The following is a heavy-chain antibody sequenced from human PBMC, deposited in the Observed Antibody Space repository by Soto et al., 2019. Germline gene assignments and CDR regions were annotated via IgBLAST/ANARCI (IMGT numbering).Heavy chain of an antibody. Sequence: GWSLRLSCAASGFIFSSYSMNWVRQAPGKGLEWVSTISSSRNYIYYADSVKGRFTISTDNAKNSLYLQMNSLRAEDTAVYYCARDEFNMVRGLGAFDIWGQGTMVTGSS. J-gene: IGHJ3*02. CDR1: GFIFSSYS. D-gene: IGHD3-10*01. CDR2: ISSSRNYI. CDR3: ARDEFNMVRGLGAFDI. V-gene: IGHV3-21*01.